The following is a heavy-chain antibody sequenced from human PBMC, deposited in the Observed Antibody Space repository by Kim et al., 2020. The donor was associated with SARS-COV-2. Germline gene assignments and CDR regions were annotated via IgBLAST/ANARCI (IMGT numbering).Heavy chain of an antibody. D-gene: IGHD3-3*01. J-gene: IGHJ6*02. CDR2: INHSGST. CDR3: ARSLRFLEWLRGYYYGMDV. Sequence: SETLSLTCAVYGGSFSGYYWSWIRQPPGKGLEWIGEINHSGSTNYNPSLKSRVTISVDTSKNQFSLKLSSVTAADTAVYYCARSLRFLEWLRGYYYGMDVWGQGTTVTVSS. CDR1: GGSFSGYY. V-gene: IGHV4-34*01.